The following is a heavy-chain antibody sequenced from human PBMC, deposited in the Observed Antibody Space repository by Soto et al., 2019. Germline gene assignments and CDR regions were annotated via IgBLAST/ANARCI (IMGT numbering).Heavy chain of an antibody. CDR1: GGSISSSSYY. V-gene: IGHV4-39*01. CDR2: IYYSGST. CDR3: ARQGSGGDDYYYSYGLDV. J-gene: IGHJ6*02. D-gene: IGHD2-15*01. Sequence: PSGTLSLTCTVSGGSISSSSYYWGWIGQPPGKGLEWIGSIYYSGSTYYNPSLKSRVTISVDTSKNQFSLKLSSVTAAEQHVYYCARQGSGGDDYYYSYGLDVLGQGLTVT.